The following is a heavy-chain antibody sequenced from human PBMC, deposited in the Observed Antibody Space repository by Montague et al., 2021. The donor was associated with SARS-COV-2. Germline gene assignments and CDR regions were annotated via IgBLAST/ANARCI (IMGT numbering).Heavy chain of an antibody. Sequence: ETLSLTCTVAGGSISSYYWSWIRQPPGKGLEWIGYIYYSGSTNYNPSRKSRVTISVDTSKNQFSLKLSSVTAADTAVYYCARGGYYDYAFDIWGTGTMVTVSS. J-gene: IGHJ3*02. CDR3: ARGGYYDYAFDI. V-gene: IGHV4-59*01. D-gene: IGHD3-22*01. CDR1: GGSISSYY. CDR2: IYYSGST.